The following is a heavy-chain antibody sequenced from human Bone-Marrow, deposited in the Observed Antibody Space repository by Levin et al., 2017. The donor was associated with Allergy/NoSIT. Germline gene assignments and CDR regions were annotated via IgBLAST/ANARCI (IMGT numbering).Heavy chain of an antibody. CDR3: ARTLCGGDYPPGFCWFDP. Sequence: GGSLRLSCAASGFTFSSYWISWVRQAPGKGLEWVANIKQDGSEKYYVDSVKGRFTISRDNAKNSLYLQMNSLRAEDTAVYYCARTLCGGDYPPGFCWFDPWGQGTLVTVSS. V-gene: IGHV3-7*01. D-gene: IGHD2-21*02. CDR2: IKQDGSEK. J-gene: IGHJ5*02. CDR1: GFTFSSYW.